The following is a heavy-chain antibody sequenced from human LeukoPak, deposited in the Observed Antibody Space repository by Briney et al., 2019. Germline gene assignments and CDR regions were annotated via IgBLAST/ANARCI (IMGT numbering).Heavy chain of an antibody. Sequence: GASVKVSCKASGYTFTKYDFSWVRQAPGQGLEWMGWISGYNGSTNYAQKLQGRVTMTMDTSTSTAYMELRSLRSDDTAVYYCARDYASGSWYSDYWGQGTLVTVSS. V-gene: IGHV1-18*01. D-gene: IGHD3-10*01. CDR3: ARDYASGSWYSDY. J-gene: IGHJ4*02. CDR1: GYTFTKYD. CDR2: ISGYNGST.